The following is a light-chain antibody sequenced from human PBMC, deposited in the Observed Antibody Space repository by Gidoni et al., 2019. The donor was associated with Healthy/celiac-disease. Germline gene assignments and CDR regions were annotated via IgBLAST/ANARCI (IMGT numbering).Light chain of an antibody. V-gene: IGKV1-6*01. CDR1: QGIRND. J-gene: IGKJ3*01. CDR2: AAS. Sequence: AIQMTQSPSSLSASVGDRVTITCRARQGIRNDLGWYQQKPGKAPKLLIYAASSLQSGAPSRFSGSGSGTDFTLTISSLQPEDFATYCCLQDYNYPFTFGPGTKVDIK. CDR3: LQDYNYPFT.